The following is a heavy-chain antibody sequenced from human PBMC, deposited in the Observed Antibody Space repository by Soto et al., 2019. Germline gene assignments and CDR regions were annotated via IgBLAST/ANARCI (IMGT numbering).Heavy chain of an antibody. CDR1: GFAFSSYA. J-gene: IGHJ5*02. V-gene: IGHV3-23*01. CDR2: ISGSGGST. CDR3: AKLTDSSGYSNWFDP. Sequence: GGSLRLSCAASGFAFSSYAMSWVRQAPRKGLEWVSAISGSGGSTYYADSVKGRFTISRDNSKNTLYLQMNSLRAEDTAVYYCAKLTDSSGYSNWFDPWGQGTLVTVSS. D-gene: IGHD3-22*01.